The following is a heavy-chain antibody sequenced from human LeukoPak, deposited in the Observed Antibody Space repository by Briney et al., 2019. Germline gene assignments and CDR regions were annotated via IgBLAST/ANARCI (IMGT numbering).Heavy chain of an antibody. CDR1: GFTFSSYA. CDR3: ANTASYTYYDILTGYSGGLGAFDI. J-gene: IGHJ3*02. CDR2: ISGSGGST. D-gene: IGHD3-9*01. Sequence: GGSLRLPCAASGFTFSSYAMSWVRQAPGKGLERVSAISGSGGSTYYADSVKGRFTISRDNSKNTLYLQMNSLRAEDTAVYYCANTASYTYYDILTGYSGGLGAFDIWGQGTMVTVSS. V-gene: IGHV3-23*01.